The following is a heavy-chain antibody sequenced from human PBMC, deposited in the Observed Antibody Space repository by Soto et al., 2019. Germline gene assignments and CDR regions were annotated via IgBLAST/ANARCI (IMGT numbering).Heavy chain of an antibody. J-gene: IGHJ4*02. CDR2: IYYSGST. CDR3: AKYRSTSSGAEGFDF. V-gene: IGHV4-59*01. Sequence: PSETLSLTCTVSGGSISSYYWSWIRQPPGKGLEWIGYIYYSGSTNYNPSLKSRVTISVDTSKNQFSLKLSSVTAADTGVYYCAKYRSTSSGAEGFDFWGQGALVTVSS. CDR1: GGSISSYY. D-gene: IGHD6-6*01.